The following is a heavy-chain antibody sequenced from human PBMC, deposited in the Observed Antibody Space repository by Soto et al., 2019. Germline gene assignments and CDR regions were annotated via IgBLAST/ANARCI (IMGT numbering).Heavy chain of an antibody. D-gene: IGHD2-8*01. V-gene: IGHV1-69*13. J-gene: IGHJ6*02. CDR2: IIPIFGTA. CDR1: GGTFSSYA. Sequence: GASLKVSCKASGGTFSSYAISWVRQAPGQGLEWMGGIIPIFGTANYAQKFQGRVTITADESTSTAYMELSSLRSEDTAVYYCARGYCTNGVCPYYYSGMDVWGQGTTVTVSS. CDR3: ARGYCTNGVCPYYYSGMDV.